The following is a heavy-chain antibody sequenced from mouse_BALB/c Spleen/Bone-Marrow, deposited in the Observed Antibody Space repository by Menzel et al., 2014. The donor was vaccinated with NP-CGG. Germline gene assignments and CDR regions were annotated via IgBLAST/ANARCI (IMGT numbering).Heavy chain of an antibody. CDR3: ARGYDYSSWFAY. CDR1: GFTFSNYG. Sequence: DVHLVESGGGLVQPGGSLKLSCAASGFTFSNYGMSWARQTPDKRLEMIATVNVNGDRTYHPDSVKGRFTISRDNAKNTLSLQMSSLKSEDTAMYYCARGYDYSSWFAYWGQGTLVTVSA. D-gene: IGHD2-4*01. CDR2: VNVNGDRT. V-gene: IGHV5-6-3*01. J-gene: IGHJ3*01.